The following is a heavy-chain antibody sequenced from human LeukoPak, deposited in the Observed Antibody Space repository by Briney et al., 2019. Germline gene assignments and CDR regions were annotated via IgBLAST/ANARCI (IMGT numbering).Heavy chain of an antibody. CDR1: GGSFSGYY. V-gene: IGHV4-34*01. Sequence: PSETLSLTCAVYGGSFSGYYWSWIRQPPGKGLEWIGEINHSGSTNYNPSLKSRATISVDTSKNQFSLKLSSVTAADTAVYYCARGRSRATVPGGYWGQGTLVTVSS. D-gene: IGHD4-17*01. CDR2: INHSGST. J-gene: IGHJ4*02. CDR3: ARGRSRATVPGGY.